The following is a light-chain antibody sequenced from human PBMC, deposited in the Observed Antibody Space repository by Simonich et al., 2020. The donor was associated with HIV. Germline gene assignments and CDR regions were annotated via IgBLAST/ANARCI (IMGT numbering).Light chain of an antibody. CDR3: QHYNNWPPGT. CDR1: QSISTY. V-gene: IGKV3-15*01. J-gene: IGKJ1*01. Sequence: EIVLTQSPATLSLSPGERATLSCWARQSISTYIAWYQHKPGQAPRLLIYDASNRATGIPARFSGSGSGTEFTLTISSLHSEDFALYYCQHYNNWPPGTFGLGTRVEIK. CDR2: DAS.